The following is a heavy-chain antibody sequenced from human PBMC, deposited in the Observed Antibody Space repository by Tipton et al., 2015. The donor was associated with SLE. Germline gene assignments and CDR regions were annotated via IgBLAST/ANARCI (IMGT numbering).Heavy chain of an antibody. V-gene: IGHV3-53*05. Sequence: SLRLSCAASGFTVSSNYMSWVRQAPGKGLEWVSVIYSGGSTYYADSVKGRFTISRDNSKNTLYLQMNSLRAEDTAVYYCARSRDSEYYYYGMDVWGKGTTVAVSS. D-gene: IGHD1-14*01. CDR1: GFTVSSNY. J-gene: IGHJ6*04. CDR2: IYSGGST. CDR3: ARSRDSEYYYYGMDV.